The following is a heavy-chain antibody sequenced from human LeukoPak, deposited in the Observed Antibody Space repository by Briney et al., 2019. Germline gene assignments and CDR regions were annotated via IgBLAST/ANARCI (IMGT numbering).Heavy chain of an antibody. CDR3: ATRGSRPNTAMDDFDY. CDR2: FDPEDGET. V-gene: IGHV1-24*01. CDR1: GYTLTELS. Sequence: GASVKVSCNVSGYTLTELSMHWVRQAPGKGLEWMGGFDPEDGETIYAQKFQGRVTMTEDTSTDTAYMELSSLRSEDTAVYYCATRGSRPNTAMDDFDYWGQGTLVTVSS. J-gene: IGHJ4*02. D-gene: IGHD5-18*01.